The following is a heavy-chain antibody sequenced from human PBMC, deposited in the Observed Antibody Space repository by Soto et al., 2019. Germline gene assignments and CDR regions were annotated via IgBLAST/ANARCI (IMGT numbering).Heavy chain of an antibody. D-gene: IGHD1-26*01. CDR2: TFYRSKWYN. V-gene: IGHV6-1*01. CDR3: AREGGNRCYYYGMDV. CDR1: GGSVSSNSAA. Sequence: SQTPSLTCAISGGSVSSNSAALNWIRQSPSRGLEWLGRTFYRSKWYNDYAVSVKSRITINPDTSKNQFSLQLNSVTPEDTAMYYRAREGGNRCYYYGMDVWGQGTTVTVSS. J-gene: IGHJ6*02.